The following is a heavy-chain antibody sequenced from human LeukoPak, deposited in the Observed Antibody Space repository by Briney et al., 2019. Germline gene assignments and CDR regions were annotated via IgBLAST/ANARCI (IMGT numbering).Heavy chain of an antibody. Sequence: GGSLRLSCAASGFTFSNYSMNWVRQAPGKGLEWVSYISSSSSSTIYYADSMKGRFTISRDNAKNSLYLQMNSLRAEDTAVYYCARGALTSNSRGVFDYWGQGTLVTVSS. CDR1: GFTFSNYS. D-gene: IGHD3-10*01. V-gene: IGHV3-48*01. J-gene: IGHJ4*02. CDR2: ISSSSSSTI. CDR3: ARGALTSNSRGVFDY.